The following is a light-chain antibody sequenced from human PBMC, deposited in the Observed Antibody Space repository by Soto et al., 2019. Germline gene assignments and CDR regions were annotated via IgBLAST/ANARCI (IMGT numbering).Light chain of an antibody. CDR1: QSVSSGY. CDR3: QQYGTSEII. CDR2: GAS. Sequence: DIVLTQSPGTLSLSPGERATLSCRASQSVSSGYLAWYQQKPGQAPRLLICGASRRATGIPDRFSGSGSGTDFTLTISRLEPEDFAVFFCQQYGTSEIIFGQGTRLEN. V-gene: IGKV3-20*01. J-gene: IGKJ5*01.